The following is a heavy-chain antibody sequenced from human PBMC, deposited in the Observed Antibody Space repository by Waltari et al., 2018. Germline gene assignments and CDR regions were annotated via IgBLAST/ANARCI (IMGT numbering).Heavy chain of an antibody. Sequence: QVQLQESGPGQARPSETLSLTCIVSSYSIRSGYFWGWIRQPPGKGLQGIGSIPHSANTYYNPSLKSRVSMSVDTSKNQFALKMTSVTAADTAIYYCVRDLGGSGNSWFDAWGQGTLVTVSS. CDR1: SYSIRSGYF. J-gene: IGHJ5*02. V-gene: IGHV4-38-2*02. D-gene: IGHD3-10*01. CDR2: IPHSANT. CDR3: VRDLGGSGNSWFDA.